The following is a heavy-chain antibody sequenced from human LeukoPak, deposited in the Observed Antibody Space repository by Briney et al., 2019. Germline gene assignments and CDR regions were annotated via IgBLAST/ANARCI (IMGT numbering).Heavy chain of an antibody. CDR1: GGSISSYY. CDR2: IYYSGST. D-gene: IGHD3-22*01. CDR3: ARVTGYVIEDYFDY. J-gene: IGHJ4*02. Sequence: PSETLSLTCTVSGGSISSYYWSWIRQPPGKGLEWIGYIYYSGSTNYNPSLKSRVTISVDTSKNQFSLKLRSVTAADTAVYYCARVTGYVIEDYFDYWGQGTLVTISS. V-gene: IGHV4-59*01.